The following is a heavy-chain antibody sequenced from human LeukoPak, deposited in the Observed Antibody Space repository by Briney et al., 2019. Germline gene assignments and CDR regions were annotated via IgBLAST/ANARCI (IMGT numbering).Heavy chain of an antibody. D-gene: IGHD3-3*01. CDR1: GYTFTSYY. V-gene: IGHV1-46*01. CDR3: ARGTYYDFWSGYYYYYYGMDV. Sequence: GASVKVSCKASGYTFTSYYMHWVRQAPGQGFEWMGIINPSGGSTSYAQKFQGRVTMTRDTSTSTVYMELSSLRSEDTAVYYCARGTYYDFWSGYYYYYYGMDVWGQGTTVTVSS. CDR2: INPSGGST. J-gene: IGHJ6*02.